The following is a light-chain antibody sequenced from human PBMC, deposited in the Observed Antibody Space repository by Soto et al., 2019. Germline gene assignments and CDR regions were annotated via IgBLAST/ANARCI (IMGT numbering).Light chain of an antibody. CDR2: KAS. Sequence: DIQMTQSPSILSASVGDRVTITCRASQSINSWLAWFQQIPGKAPNLLIYKASTLQSGVPSRFSGSGSGTDFTLTITSLQPDDFATYYCQQYHSYPWTFGQGTRVDVK. CDR3: QQYHSYPWT. CDR1: QSINSW. J-gene: IGKJ1*01. V-gene: IGKV1-5*03.